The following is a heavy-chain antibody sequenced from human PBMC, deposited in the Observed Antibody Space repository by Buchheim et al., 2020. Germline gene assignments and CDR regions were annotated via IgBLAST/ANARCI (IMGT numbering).Heavy chain of an antibody. D-gene: IGHD3-10*01. Sequence: QVQLVESGGDVVQPGGSLRLSCAASGFSFTSYGMHWVRQAPGKGLEWVAVLWYNGNDKNYADFVKGRFTISRDNSKNTLYLQMNSLRAEDTAVYYCAKGILRLGDLLSLPRHYYYYMDVWGKGTT. J-gene: IGHJ6*03. CDR2: LWYNGNDK. CDR1: GFSFTSYG. CDR3: AKGILRLGDLLSLPRHYYYYMDV. V-gene: IGHV3-30*02.